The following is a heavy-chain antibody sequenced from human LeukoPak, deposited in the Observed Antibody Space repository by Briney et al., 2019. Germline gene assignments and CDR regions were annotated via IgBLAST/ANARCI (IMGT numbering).Heavy chain of an antibody. Sequence: GGSLRLSCAASGFTFSSYAMSWVRQAPGKGLEWVSAISGSGGSTYYADSVKGRFTISRDNSKNTLYLQMNSLRAEDTAVYYCASGWFGELLPWFDPWGQGTLVTVSS. J-gene: IGHJ5*02. D-gene: IGHD3-10*01. CDR3: ASGWFGELLPWFDP. CDR1: GFTFSSYA. CDR2: ISGSGGST. V-gene: IGHV3-23*01.